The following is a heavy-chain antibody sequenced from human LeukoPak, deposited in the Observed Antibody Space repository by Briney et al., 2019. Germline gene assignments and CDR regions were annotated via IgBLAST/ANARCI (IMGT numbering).Heavy chain of an antibody. Sequence: GGSLRLSCTTSGFTFGDHAMSWFRQAPGKGLEWVGFIRSKVYGGTAEYAASVKGRFTISRDDSKSIAYLQMNSLKTEDTAVYYCARGGYYDSSGYPYFDYWGQGTLVTVSS. CDR1: GFTFGDHA. CDR3: ARGGYYDSSGYPYFDY. V-gene: IGHV3-49*03. J-gene: IGHJ4*02. D-gene: IGHD3-22*01. CDR2: IRSKVYGGTA.